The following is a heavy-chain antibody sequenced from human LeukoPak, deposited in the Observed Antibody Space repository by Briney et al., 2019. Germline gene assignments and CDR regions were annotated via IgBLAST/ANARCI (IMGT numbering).Heavy chain of an antibody. CDR2: IYSGGST. Sequence: GGSLRLSCAASGFTVSSNYMSWVRQAPGKGLEWVSVIYSGGSTYSADSVKSRFTISRDNSKNTLFLQMNSLRAEDTAVYYCAREGPGRPIDYWGQGTLVTVSS. CDR3: AREGPGRPIDY. J-gene: IGHJ4*02. CDR1: GFTVSSNY. V-gene: IGHV3-66*01. D-gene: IGHD1-26*01.